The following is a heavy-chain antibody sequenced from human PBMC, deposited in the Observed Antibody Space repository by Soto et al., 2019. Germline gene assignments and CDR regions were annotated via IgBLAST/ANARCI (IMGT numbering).Heavy chain of an antibody. CDR1: GFNLGSYW. CDR3: AKEQDLEWLPRGGYFDY. CDR2: INDYGTTI. Sequence: GGSLRLSCAASGFNLGSYWMHWVRQAPGKGLVWVSRINDYGTTINYAESVEGRFTISRDDAKSEVYLQMNNLRAEDTAVYYCAKEQDLEWLPRGGYFDYWGQGTLVTVSS. V-gene: IGHV3-74*01. J-gene: IGHJ4*02. D-gene: IGHD3-3*01.